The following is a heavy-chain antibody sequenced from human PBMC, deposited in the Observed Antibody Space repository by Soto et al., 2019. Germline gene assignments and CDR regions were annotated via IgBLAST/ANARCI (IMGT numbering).Heavy chain of an antibody. CDR2: IIPIFGTA. Sequence: QVQLVQSGAEVKKPGSSVKVSCKASGGTFSSYAISWVRQAPGQGLEWRGGIIPIFGTANYAQKFQGRGTITADESTSTAYRELSSLRSEDTAVYYCALNGGNLLVAFDIWGQGTMVTVSS. D-gene: IGHD2-15*01. CDR1: GGTFSSYA. J-gene: IGHJ3*02. V-gene: IGHV1-69*12. CDR3: ALNGGNLLVAFDI.